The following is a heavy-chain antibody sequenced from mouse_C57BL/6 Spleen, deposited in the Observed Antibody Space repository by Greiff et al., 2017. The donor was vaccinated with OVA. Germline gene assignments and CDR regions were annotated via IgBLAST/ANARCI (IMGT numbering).Heavy chain of an antibody. Sequence: QVQLQQSGAELVRPGTSVKVSCKASGYAFTNYLIEWVKQRPGQGLEWIGVINPGSGGTNYNEKFKGKATLTADQSSSTAYMQLSSLTSEDSAVYFCARSKNYWGQGTSVTVSS. CDR3: ARSKNY. CDR2: INPGSGGT. J-gene: IGHJ4*01. V-gene: IGHV1-54*01. CDR1: GYAFTNYL.